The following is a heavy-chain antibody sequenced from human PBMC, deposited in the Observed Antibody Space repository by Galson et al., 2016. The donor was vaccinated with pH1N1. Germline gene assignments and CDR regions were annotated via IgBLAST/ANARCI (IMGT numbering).Heavy chain of an antibody. V-gene: IGHV5-51*01. CDR3: ARQNDYGDYRGDAFDI. D-gene: IGHD4-17*01. J-gene: IGHJ3*02. CDR1: GHKLTSSW. Sequence: QSGAEAKKPGESLKISCKGSGHKLTSSWIGWVRQMPGKGLDWMGMICSGSSLIRYRPSFQGHVTIPADKSVNIVYLEWCSMKASDTARYYCARQNDYGDYRGDAFDIWGQGTMVTVSS. CDR2: ICSGSSLI.